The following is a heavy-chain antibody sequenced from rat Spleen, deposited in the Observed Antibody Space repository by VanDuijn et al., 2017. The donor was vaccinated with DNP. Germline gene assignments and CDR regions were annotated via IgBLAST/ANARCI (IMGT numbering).Heavy chain of an antibody. CDR2: ISYDGSTT. CDR1: GFTFSDYY. Sequence: EVQLVESDGGLVQPGRSLKVSCAASGFTFSDYYMAWVRQAPTKGLEWVATISYDGSTTYYRGSVKGRFTISRDNAKSTLYLQMDSLRSEDTATYYCARIGAVTGTFDYWGPGVMVTVSS. CDR3: ARIGAVTGTFDY. D-gene: IGHD5-1*01. J-gene: IGHJ2*01. V-gene: IGHV5-29*01.